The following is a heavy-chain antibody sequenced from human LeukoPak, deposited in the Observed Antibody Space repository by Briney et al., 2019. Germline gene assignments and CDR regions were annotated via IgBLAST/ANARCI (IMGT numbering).Heavy chain of an antibody. CDR1: GYSISSGYY. CDR3: ARDSLVVVATIDY. Sequence: SETLSLTCTVSGYSISSGYYWGWIGQPPGKGLEWIGSIYHSGSTYYNPSLKSRVTISVDASKNQFSLKLSSVTAADTAVYYCARDSLVVVATIDYWGQGTLVTVSS. J-gene: IGHJ4*02. CDR2: IYHSGST. V-gene: IGHV4-38-2*02. D-gene: IGHD2-15*01.